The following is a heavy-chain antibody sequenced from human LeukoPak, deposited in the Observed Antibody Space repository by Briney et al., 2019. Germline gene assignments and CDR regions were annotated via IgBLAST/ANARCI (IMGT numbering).Heavy chain of an antibody. CDR1: GGTFSSYA. CDR2: IIPIFGTA. CDR3: ARVGGTYYGSGSYSYYYYGMDV. J-gene: IGHJ6*02. D-gene: IGHD3-10*01. V-gene: IGHV1-69*13. Sequence: SVKVSCKASGGTFSSYAISWVRKAPGRGLEWMGGIIPIFGTANYAQKFQGRVTITADESTSTAYMELSSLRSEDTAVYYCARVGGTYYGSGSYSYYYYGMDVWGQGTTVTVSS.